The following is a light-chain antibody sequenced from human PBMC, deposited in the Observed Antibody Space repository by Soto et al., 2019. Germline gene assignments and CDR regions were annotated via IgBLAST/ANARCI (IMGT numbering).Light chain of an antibody. CDR3: QQCNSYPIT. Sequence: DIQMTQSPSTLSASVGDRVTITCRASQSINSWLVWLQQKPGKAPKVLIQEASSLESGVPSRFSGSGSGTEFTLTISSLQPDDFATYYCQQCNSYPITFGGGTKVEMK. CDR2: EAS. J-gene: IGKJ4*01. CDR1: QSINSW. V-gene: IGKV1-5*03.